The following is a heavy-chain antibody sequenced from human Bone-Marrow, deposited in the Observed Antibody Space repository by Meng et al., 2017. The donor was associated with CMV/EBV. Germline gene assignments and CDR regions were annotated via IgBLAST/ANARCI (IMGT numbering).Heavy chain of an antibody. J-gene: IGHJ4*02. D-gene: IGHD1-26*01. Sequence: GGSLRLSCAVSGLTFSNAWMSWVRQAPGKGLEWVGRIKSKTDGGTTDYAAPVKGRFTITRDDSKNTLYLQINSLKTEDTAFYYCTTLVGATPLWGQGTRVTVSS. CDR1: GLTFSNAW. CDR2: IKSKTDGGTT. V-gene: IGHV3-15*01. CDR3: TTLVGATPL.